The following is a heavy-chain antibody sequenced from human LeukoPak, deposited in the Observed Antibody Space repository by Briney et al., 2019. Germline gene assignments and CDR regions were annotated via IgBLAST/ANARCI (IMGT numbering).Heavy chain of an antibody. CDR3: ARAASGGSYDDY. D-gene: IGHD1-26*01. CDR2: ISAYNGNT. Sequence: ASVMVSCKASGYTFTSYGISWVRQAPGQGLEWMGWISAYNGNTNYAQKLQGRVTMTTDTSTSTAYMELRSLRSDDTAVYYCARAASGGSYDDYWGQGTLVTVSS. J-gene: IGHJ4*02. CDR1: GYTFTSYG. V-gene: IGHV1-18*01.